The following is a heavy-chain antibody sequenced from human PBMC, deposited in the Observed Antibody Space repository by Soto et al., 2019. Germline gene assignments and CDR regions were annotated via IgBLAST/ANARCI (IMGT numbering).Heavy chain of an antibody. CDR3: SRGPSYSDSYFDH. V-gene: IGHV3-30*03. CDR2: ISYDGNNK. Sequence: GGSLRLSCAASEFTFSNYAMHWVRQAPGKGLQWLAVISYDGNNKYYADSVEGRFTISRDNSKNTVYLQMNSLRLEDTAVYYCSRGPSYSDSYFDHWGQGTLVTVSS. CDR1: EFTFSNYA. D-gene: IGHD4-17*01. J-gene: IGHJ4*02.